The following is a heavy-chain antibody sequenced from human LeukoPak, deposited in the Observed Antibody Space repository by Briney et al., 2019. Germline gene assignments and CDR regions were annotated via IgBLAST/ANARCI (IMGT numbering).Heavy chain of an antibody. V-gene: IGHV3-23*01. CDR1: GFTFKDYA. CDR2: LRGDGET. CDR3: AKASWVSNVDAVL. Sequence: GGSLTLSCAAVGFTFKDYAMSWVRQSPARGLEWVSSLRGDGETFYADSVKGRFTLSRDHSRNTVFLQLNNLRVEDTAIYYCAKASWVSNVDAVLWGQGTVVSVFS. J-gene: IGHJ4*02. D-gene: IGHD3-16*01.